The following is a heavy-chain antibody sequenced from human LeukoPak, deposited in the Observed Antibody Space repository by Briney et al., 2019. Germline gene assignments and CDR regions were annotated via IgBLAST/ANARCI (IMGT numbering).Heavy chain of an antibody. CDR1: GGTFSSYD. CDR3: ARGREVYYDTSAYPPNY. J-gene: IGHJ4*02. D-gene: IGHD3-22*01. CDR2: VNPNTGNT. V-gene: IGHV1-8*02. Sequence: RRASVKVSCKASGGTFSSYDINWVRQATGQGLDWMGWVNPNTGNTGYAQKFQGRVTMTRNSSINTVYMELNDLRSEDTAVYYCARGREVYYDTSAYPPNYWGQGTLVIVSS.